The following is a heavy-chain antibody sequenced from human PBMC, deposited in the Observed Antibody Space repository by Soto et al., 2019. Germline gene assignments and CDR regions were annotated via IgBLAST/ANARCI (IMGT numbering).Heavy chain of an antibody. D-gene: IGHD2-15*01. CDR1: GGSISSYY. J-gene: IGHJ4*02. Sequence: SETLSLTCTVSGGSISSYYWSWIRQPPGKGLEWIGYIYYSGSTNYNPSLKSRVTISVDTSKNQFSLKLSSVTAADTAVYYCAREYCSGGSCYSALFAYWGQGTLVTVSS. CDR3: AREYCSGGSCYSALFAY. V-gene: IGHV4-59*01. CDR2: IYYSGST.